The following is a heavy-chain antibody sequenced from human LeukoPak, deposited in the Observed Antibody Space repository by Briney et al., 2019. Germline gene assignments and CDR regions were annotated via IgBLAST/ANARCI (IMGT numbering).Heavy chain of an antibody. D-gene: IGHD2-15*01. J-gene: IGHJ3*02. CDR1: GGSISSSSYY. V-gene: IGHV4-39*07. CDR2: IYYSGST. Sequence: SETLSLTCTVSGGSISSSSYYWGWIRQPPGKGLEWIGSIYYSGSTYYNPSLKSRVTISVDTSKNQFSLKLSSVTAADTAVYYCARDRAALDAFDIWGQGTMVTVSS. CDR3: ARDRAALDAFDI.